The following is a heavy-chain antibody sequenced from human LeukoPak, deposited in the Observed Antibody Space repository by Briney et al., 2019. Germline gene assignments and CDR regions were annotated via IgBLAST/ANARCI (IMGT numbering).Heavy chain of an antibody. J-gene: IGHJ4*02. CDR2: IKEDGSNL. D-gene: IGHD3-16*02. V-gene: IGHV3-7*01. CDR1: GFTFSSYW. Sequence: PGGSLRLSCAASGFTFSSYWMGWVRQAPGKGLEWVANIKEDGSNLYYLDSVKGRFTIPRDNAKNSLHLQMNSLRAEDTAVYFCARVICDYVWGSYRCHFDYWGQGTLVSVSS. CDR3: ARVICDYVWGSYRCHFDY.